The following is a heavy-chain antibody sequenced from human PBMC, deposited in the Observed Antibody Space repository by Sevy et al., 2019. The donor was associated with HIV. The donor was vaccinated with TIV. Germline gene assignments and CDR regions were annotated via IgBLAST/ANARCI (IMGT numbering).Heavy chain of an antibody. Sequence: GGSLRLSCAASGFTFSSYWMSWVRQAPGKGLEWVANIKQEGSEKYYVDSVKGRFTISRDNAKNSLYLQMNSLRAEDTAVYYCARDFPYYYDSSGYSDYWGQGTLVTVSS. V-gene: IGHV3-7*03. CDR1: GFTFSSYW. CDR3: ARDFPYYYDSSGYSDY. D-gene: IGHD3-22*01. J-gene: IGHJ4*02. CDR2: IKQEGSEK.